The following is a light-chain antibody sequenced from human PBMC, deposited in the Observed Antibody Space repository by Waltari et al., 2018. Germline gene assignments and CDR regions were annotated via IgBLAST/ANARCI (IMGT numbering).Light chain of an antibody. Sequence: DIQLTQSLSFLSASVGDRVTITCRASQGISSYLAWYQQQPGEAPKLLISAASTLQSGVPSRFSGSGSGTEFTLTIRSLQPEDFATYYCQQLNSFPYTFGQGTKLDIK. CDR2: AAS. CDR3: QQLNSFPYT. V-gene: IGKV1-9*01. J-gene: IGKJ2*01. CDR1: QGISSY.